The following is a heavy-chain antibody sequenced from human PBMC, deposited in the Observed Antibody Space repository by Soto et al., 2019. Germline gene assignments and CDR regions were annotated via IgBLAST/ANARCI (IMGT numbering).Heavy chain of an antibody. CDR1: GVSVSGTYW. Sequence: QVHLQESGPGLVEPSETLSLTCAVSGVSVSGTYWWSWVRQPPGKGLEWIGEISHRETPHYNASLWSRVSMSTDTSRNQISLTLMSVTAADSASYFCARHVGVPGTRGFDYWGQGTLVTVSS. CDR2: ISHRETP. J-gene: IGHJ4*02. V-gene: IGHV4-4*02. CDR3: ARHVGVPGTRGFDY. D-gene: IGHD6-13*01.